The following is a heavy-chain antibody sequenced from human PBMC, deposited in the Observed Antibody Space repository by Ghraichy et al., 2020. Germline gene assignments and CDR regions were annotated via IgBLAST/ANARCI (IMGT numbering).Heavy chain of an antibody. CDR2: IYTSGST. Sequence: SETLSLTCTVSGGSISSYYWSWIRQPAGKGLEWIGRIYTSGSTNYNPSLKSRVTMSVDTSKNQFSLKLSSVTAADTAVYYCARDLGATTSAVSWYFDLWGRGTLVTVSS. D-gene: IGHD1-26*01. V-gene: IGHV4-4*07. CDR3: ARDLGATTSAVSWYFDL. CDR1: GGSISSYY. J-gene: IGHJ2*01.